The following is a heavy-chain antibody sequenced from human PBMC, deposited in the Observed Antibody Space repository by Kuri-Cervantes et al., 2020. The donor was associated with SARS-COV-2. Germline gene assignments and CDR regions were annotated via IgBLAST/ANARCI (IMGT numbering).Heavy chain of an antibody. D-gene: IGHD3-10*01. V-gene: IGHV3-74*01. CDR1: GFTFSSYW. J-gene: IGHJ5*02. Sequence: ETLSLTCAASGFTFSSYWMHWVRQAPGMGLVWVSRINNDGSSTSYADFVKGRVTISRDNAKNTAYLQTHSLRADDTAVYYCARHGSLKSWGQGTLVTVSS. CDR2: INNDGSST. CDR3: ARHGSLKS.